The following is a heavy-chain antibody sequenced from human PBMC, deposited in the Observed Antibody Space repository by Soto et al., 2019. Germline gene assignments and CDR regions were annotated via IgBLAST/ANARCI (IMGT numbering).Heavy chain of an antibody. D-gene: IGHD6-13*01. CDR2: INHSGST. CDR1: GGSFSGYY. CDR3: ARGFLGYSSPP. V-gene: IGHV4-34*01. J-gene: IGHJ5*02. Sequence: PSETLSLTCAVYGGSFSGYYWSWIRQPPGKGLEWIGEINHSGSTNYNPSLKSRVTISVDTSKNQFSLKLSSATAADTAVYYCARGFLGYSSPPWGQGTLVTVSS.